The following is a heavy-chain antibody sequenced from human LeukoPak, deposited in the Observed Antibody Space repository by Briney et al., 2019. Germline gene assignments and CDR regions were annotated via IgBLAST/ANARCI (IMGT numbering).Heavy chain of an antibody. CDR2: INHSGST. V-gene: IGHV4-38-2*01. J-gene: IGHJ5*02. Sequence: PSETLSLTCAVSGYSISSGYYWGWIRQPPGKGLEWIGEINHSGSTNYNPSLKSRVTISVDTSKNQFSLTLSSVTAADTAVYYCARRILTVYANWFDPWGQGTLVTVSS. CDR3: ARRILTVYANWFDP. CDR1: GYSISSGYY. D-gene: IGHD2-8*01.